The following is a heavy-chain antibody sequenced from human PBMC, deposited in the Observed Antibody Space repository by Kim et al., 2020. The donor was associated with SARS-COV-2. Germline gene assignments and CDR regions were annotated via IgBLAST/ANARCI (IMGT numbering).Heavy chain of an antibody. D-gene: IGHD1-26*01. V-gene: IGHV3-73*01. CDR3: ARREGISEFDY. Sequence: VGSLRLSCTASGFTFIGSDIHWVRRASGKGLEWVGRIKTKVENYPTAYAASVKGRFTISRHDSENTAYLQMNSLKTDDTAIYYCARREGISEFDYMGQGTLVTVSS. CDR2: IKTKVENYPT. CDR1: GFTFIGSD. J-gene: IGHJ4*02.